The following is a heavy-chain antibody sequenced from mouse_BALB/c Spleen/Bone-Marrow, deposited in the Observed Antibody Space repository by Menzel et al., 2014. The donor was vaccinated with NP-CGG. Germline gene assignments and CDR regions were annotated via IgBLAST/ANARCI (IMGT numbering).Heavy chain of an antibody. D-gene: IGHD2-3*01. CDR3: TRGLLRRGGYFDV. CDR1: GYSFTSYW. J-gene: IGHJ1*01. Sequence: VQLQQSGTVLARPGASVKMSCKASGYSFTSYWMHWVKQRPGQGLEWIGAIYPGNSDTSYNQKFKGKAKPTAVTSASTAYMELSSLTNEDSAVYYCTRGLLRRGGYFDVWGAGTTVTVSS. CDR2: IYPGNSDT. V-gene: IGHV1-5*01.